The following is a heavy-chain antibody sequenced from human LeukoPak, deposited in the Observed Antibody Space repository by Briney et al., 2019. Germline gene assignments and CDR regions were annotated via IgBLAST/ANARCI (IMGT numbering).Heavy chain of an antibody. CDR2: INHSGST. CDR3: ARYSSPGADAFDI. J-gene: IGHJ3*02. CDR1: GGSFSGYY. D-gene: IGHD6-13*01. Sequence: SETLSLTCAVSGGSFSGYYWSWIRQPPGKGLEWIGEINHSGSTNYNPSLKSRVTISVDTSKNQFSLKLSSVTAADTAVYYCARYSSPGADAFDIWGQGTMVTVSS. V-gene: IGHV4-34*01.